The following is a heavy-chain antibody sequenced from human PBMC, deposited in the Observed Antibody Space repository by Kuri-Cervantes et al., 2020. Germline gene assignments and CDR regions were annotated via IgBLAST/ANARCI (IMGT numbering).Heavy chain of an antibody. J-gene: IGHJ4*02. CDR1: GFSISSKY. Sequence: GESLKLSCAASGFSISSKYMSWVRQAPGKGLEWLSVFYVGGNTYYAGSVRGRFTISRDNSKNTLYLQMDSLRTDDTAVYYCARGEGYNYFDYWGQGTLVTVSS. D-gene: IGHD5-24*01. CDR3: ARGEGYNYFDY. V-gene: IGHV3-53*05. CDR2: FYVGGNT.